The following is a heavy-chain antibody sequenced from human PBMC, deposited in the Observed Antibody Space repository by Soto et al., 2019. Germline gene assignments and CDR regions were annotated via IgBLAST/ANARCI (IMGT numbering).Heavy chain of an antibody. CDR3: ARARVRFLDVYYYYGMDV. CDR2: IIPIFGTA. Sequence: QVQLVQSGAEVKKPGSSVKVSCKASGGTFSSYAISWVRQAPGQGLEWMGGIIPIFGTANYAQKFQGRVTITADESTSTAYMELSSLRSEDAAVYYCARARVRFLDVYYYYGMDVWGQGTTVTVSS. CDR1: GGTFSSYA. J-gene: IGHJ6*02. V-gene: IGHV1-69*01. D-gene: IGHD3-3*01.